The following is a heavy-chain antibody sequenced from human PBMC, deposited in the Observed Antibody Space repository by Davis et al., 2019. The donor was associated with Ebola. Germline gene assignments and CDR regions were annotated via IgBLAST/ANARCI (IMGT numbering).Heavy chain of an antibody. CDR3: ARLGTAMVFYGMDV. CDR1: GGSISSYY. V-gene: IGHV4-59*08. CDR2: INYSGST. Sequence: SETLSLTCTVSGGSISSYYWSWIRQPPGKGLEGSGYINYSGSTNYNPSLKSRVTISVDTSKNQFSLKLSSVTAADTAVYYCARLGTAMVFYGMDVWGQGTTVTVSS. D-gene: IGHD5-18*01. J-gene: IGHJ6*02.